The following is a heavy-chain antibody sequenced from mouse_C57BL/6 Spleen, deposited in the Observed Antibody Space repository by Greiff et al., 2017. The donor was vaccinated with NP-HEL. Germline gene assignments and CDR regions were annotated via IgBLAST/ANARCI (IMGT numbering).Heavy chain of an antibody. Sequence: VQLQESGPELVKPGASVKISCKASGYAFSSSWMNWVKQRPGKGLEWIGRIYPGDGDTNYNGKFKGKATLTADKSSSTAYMQLSSLTSEDSAVYFCAREWLLLFDYWGQGTTLTVSS. CDR2: IYPGDGDT. CDR3: AREWLLLFDY. J-gene: IGHJ2*01. D-gene: IGHD2-3*01. CDR1: GYAFSSSW. V-gene: IGHV1-82*01.